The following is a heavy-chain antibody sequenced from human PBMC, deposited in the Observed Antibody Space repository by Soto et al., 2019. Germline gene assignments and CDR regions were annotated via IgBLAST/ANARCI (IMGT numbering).Heavy chain of an antibody. D-gene: IGHD3-3*01. J-gene: IGHJ5*02. V-gene: IGHV3-11*05. CDR2: ISSSSSYT. CDR3: ARDRGPYYEPLGWFDP. CDR1: GFTFSDYY. Sequence: PGGSLRLSCAASGFTFSDYYRSWIRQAPGKGLEWVSYISSSSSYTNYADSVKGRFTISRDNAKNSLYLQMNSLRAEDTAVYYCARDRGPYYEPLGWFDPWGQGTLVTVSS.